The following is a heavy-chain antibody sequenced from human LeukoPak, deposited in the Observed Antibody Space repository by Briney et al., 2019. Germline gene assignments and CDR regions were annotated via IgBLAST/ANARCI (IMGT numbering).Heavy chain of an antibody. CDR3: ARGRLAAAGIGY. CDR2: INHSGST. J-gene: IGHJ4*02. CDR1: GGSFSGCY. D-gene: IGHD6-13*01. Sequence: SETLSLTCAVYGGSFSGCYWSWIRQPPGKGLEWIGEINHSGSTNYNPSLKSRVTIPVDTSKNQFSLKLSSVTAADTAVYYCARGRLAAAGIGYWGQGTLVTVSS. V-gene: IGHV4-34*01.